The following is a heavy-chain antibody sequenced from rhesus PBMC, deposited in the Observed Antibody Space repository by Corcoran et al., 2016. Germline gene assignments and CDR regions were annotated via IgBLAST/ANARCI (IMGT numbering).Heavy chain of an antibody. V-gene: IGHV4S14*01. Sequence: QVQLQESGPGLVKPSETLSLTCAVSGYSIRSGYYGNWIRQPPGKGREWIGSIYGSGGSNSLNPSLKSRVTLSVDTSKNQFSLKLSSVTAADTAVYYCARGGLGWNYYPLFDYWGQGVLVTVSS. CDR1: GYSIRSGYY. D-gene: IGHD1-26*01. CDR3: ARGGLGWNYYPLFDY. CDR2: IYGSGGSN. J-gene: IGHJ4*01.